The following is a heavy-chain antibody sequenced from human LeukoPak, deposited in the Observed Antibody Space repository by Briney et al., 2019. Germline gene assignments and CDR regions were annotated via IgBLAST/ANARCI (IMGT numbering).Heavy chain of an antibody. CDR2: ISVDGSHD. V-gene: IGHV3-30*03. J-gene: IGHJ4*02. D-gene: IGHD4-23*01. Sequence: GGSLRLSCAASGFTFSSYAMSWVRQAPGKGLEWVALISVDGSHDYYADSVKGRVSISRDNSNNTLFLQVNSLSPEDTAVYYCARDADFGGNTRLGFQFWGQGTLVTVSS. CDR3: ARDADFGGNTRLGFQF. CDR1: GFTFSSYA.